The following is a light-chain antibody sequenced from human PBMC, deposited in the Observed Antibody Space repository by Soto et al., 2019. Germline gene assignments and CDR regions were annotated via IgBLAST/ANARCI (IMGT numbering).Light chain of an antibody. CDR3: QQRGSFPLT. CDR2: DAS. CDR1: QSIGTY. Sequence: EIVLTQSPAALSLSPGERATLSCRASQSIGTYLVWYQQKPGQAPRLLIYDASNRATGIPVRFSGSGSGTDFTLTISSLEPEDFEVYYCQQRGSFPLTFGGGTKVDIK. J-gene: IGKJ4*01. V-gene: IGKV3-11*01.